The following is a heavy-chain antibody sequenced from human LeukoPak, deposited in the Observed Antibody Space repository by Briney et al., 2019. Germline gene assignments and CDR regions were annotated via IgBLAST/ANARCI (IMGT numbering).Heavy chain of an antibody. CDR2: IYYSSST. J-gene: IGHJ4*02. Sequence: PSETLSLTCTVSGGSIISGGYYWCCIRQHPGRGLEWTGYIYYSSSTYYTPSLKSRVTISVDTSKNQFSLKLSSVTAADTAVYYCARDSGLDGEYSGRYYRVYYFDYWGQGTLVTVSS. CDR1: GGSIISGGYY. D-gene: IGHD1-26*01. V-gene: IGHV4-31*03. CDR3: ARDSGLDGEYSGRYYRVYYFDY.